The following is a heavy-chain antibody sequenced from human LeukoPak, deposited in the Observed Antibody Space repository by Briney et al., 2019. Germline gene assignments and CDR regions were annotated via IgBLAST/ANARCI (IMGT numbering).Heavy chain of an antibody. CDR2: INPNSGGT. V-gene: IGHV1-2*02. Sequence: ASVKVSCNASGYTFTGYYMHWVRQAPGQGLEWMGWINPNSGGTNYAQKFQGRVTMTRDTSISTAYTELSRLRSEDTAVYYCATAKYSSSWYEDYWGQGTLVTVSS. J-gene: IGHJ4*02. CDR1: GYTFTGYY. D-gene: IGHD6-13*01. CDR3: ATAKYSSSWYEDY.